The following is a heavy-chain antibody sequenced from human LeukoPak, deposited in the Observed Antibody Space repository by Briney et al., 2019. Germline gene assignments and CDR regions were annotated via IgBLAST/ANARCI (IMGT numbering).Heavy chain of an antibody. CDR2: ISSSSSTI. CDR1: GFTFSSYG. J-gene: IGHJ4*02. CDR3: AKWSGYYWDYYFDY. D-gene: IGHD3-3*01. V-gene: IGHV3-48*01. Sequence: GRSLRLSCAASGFTFSSYGMNLVRQAPGKGLEWVSYISSSSSTIYYADSVKGRFTISRDNAKNSLYLQMYSLRAEDTAVYYCAKWSGYYWDYYFDYWGQGTLVTVSS.